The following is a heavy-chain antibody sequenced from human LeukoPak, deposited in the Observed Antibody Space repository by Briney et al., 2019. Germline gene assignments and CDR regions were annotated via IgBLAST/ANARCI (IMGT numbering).Heavy chain of an antibody. Sequence: GPSLRLSCAVSGFTFSSNTTGWDCQGPGKGLGWGSAISGSGGSKYYADSVKGRFTISRDNPKNTKHLQWNSLRAEHTAVYYCAKDSTPGPPWMDYYYGMDVWGQGTTVTVSS. J-gene: IGHJ6*02. D-gene: IGHD2-2*03. CDR3: AKDSTPGPPWMDYYYGMDV. CDR2: ISGSGGSK. V-gene: IGHV3-23*01. CDR1: GFTFSSNT.